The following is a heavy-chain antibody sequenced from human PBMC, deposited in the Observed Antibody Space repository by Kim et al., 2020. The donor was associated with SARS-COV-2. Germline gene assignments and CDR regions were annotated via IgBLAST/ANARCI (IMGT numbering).Heavy chain of an antibody. Sequence: SETLSLTCTVSGGSISSSSDYWGWIHQPPGKGLEWIGSIYYSGRTYYNPSLKSRVTISVDTSKKQLSLKLSSVTAADTAVYYCARPPNDYYDSSGLYYFDYGGQGTLVTVSS. CDR3: ARPPNDYYDSSGLYYFDY. D-gene: IGHD3-22*01. CDR2: IYYSGRT. V-gene: IGHV4-39*01. J-gene: IGHJ4*02. CDR1: GGSISSSSDY.